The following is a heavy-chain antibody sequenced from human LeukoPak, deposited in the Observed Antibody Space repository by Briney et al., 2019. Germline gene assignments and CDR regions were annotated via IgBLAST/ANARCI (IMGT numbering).Heavy chain of an antibody. CDR3: AKDSGLYDFWSGYYPSHFDY. V-gene: IGHV3-30*02. D-gene: IGHD3-3*01. Sequence: GGSLRLSCAASGFTFSSYGMHWVRQAPGKGLEWVAFIRYDGSNKYYADSVKGRFTISRDNSKNTLYLQMNSLRAEDTAVYYCAKDSGLYDFWSGYYPSHFDYWGQGTLVTVSS. CDR1: GFTFSSYG. J-gene: IGHJ4*02. CDR2: IRYDGSNK.